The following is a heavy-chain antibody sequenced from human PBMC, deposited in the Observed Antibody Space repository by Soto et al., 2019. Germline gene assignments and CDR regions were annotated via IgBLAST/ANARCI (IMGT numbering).Heavy chain of an antibody. Sequence: SETLSLTCFVSGGSVSRGSYYWTWIRQPPGKGLEWTGYILDSGTTDYNPSLKSRVTMSVDTSKNQFSLNLRSVTAADTAVYYCARQRVLPAQYYFDSWGQGVVVTVSS. CDR1: GGSVSRGSYY. CDR3: ARQRVLPAQYYFDS. J-gene: IGHJ4*02. V-gene: IGHV4-61*01. CDR2: ILDSGTT. D-gene: IGHD6-13*01.